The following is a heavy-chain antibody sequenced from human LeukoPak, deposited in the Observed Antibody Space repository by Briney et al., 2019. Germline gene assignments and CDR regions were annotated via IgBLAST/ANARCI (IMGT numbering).Heavy chain of an antibody. CDR3: ARDDTTGRFDY. CDR2: INPSGGST. CDR1: GYTFTSYY. V-gene: IGHV1-46*01. D-gene: IGHD1-1*01. Sequence: GASVKVSCKASGYTFTSYYMHWVRQAPGQGLEWMGIINPSGGSTSYAQKFQGRVTMTRDMSTSTVYMELSSLRSEDTAVYYCARDDTTGRFDYWGQGTLVTVSS. J-gene: IGHJ4*02.